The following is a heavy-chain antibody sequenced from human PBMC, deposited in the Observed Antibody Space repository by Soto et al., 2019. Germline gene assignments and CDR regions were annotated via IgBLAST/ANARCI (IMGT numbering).Heavy chain of an antibody. V-gene: IGHV4-31*03. Sequence: QVQLQESGPGLVKPSQTLSLTCTVSGGSISSGGYYWSWIRQHPGKGLEWIGYIYYSGSTYYNPSLKSRVPISVDTSKHQFSLKLSYVTAADTAVYYCERLTSGPVYFDYWGQGTLVTVSS. D-gene: IGHD3-10*01. CDR1: GGSISSGGYY. CDR2: IYYSGST. CDR3: ERLTSGPVYFDY. J-gene: IGHJ4*02.